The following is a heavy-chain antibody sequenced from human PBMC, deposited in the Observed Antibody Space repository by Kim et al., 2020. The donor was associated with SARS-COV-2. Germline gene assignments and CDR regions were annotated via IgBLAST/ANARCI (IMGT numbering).Heavy chain of an antibody. D-gene: IGHD6-13*01. CDR2: INPNSGGT. Sequence: ASVKVSCKASGYTFTGYYMHWVRQAPGQGLEWMGWINPNSGGTNYAQKFQGRVTMTRDTSISTAYMELSRLRSDDTAVYYCARAKDGSSSWYGGGNFDYWGQGTLVTVSS. CDR1: GYTFTGYY. J-gene: IGHJ4*02. CDR3: ARAKDGSSSWYGGGNFDY. V-gene: IGHV1-2*02.